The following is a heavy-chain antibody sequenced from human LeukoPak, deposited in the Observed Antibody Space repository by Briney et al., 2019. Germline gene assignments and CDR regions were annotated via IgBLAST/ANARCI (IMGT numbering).Heavy chain of an antibody. Sequence: SETLSLTCTVSGGSVSSGSYYRSWIRQPPGKGLEWIGYIYYSGSTNYNPSLKSRVTISVDTSKNQFSLKLSSVTAADTAVYYCARVYGDYEGLDYWGQGTLVTVSS. CDR2: IYYSGST. CDR3: ARVYGDYEGLDY. CDR1: GGSVSSGSYY. J-gene: IGHJ4*02. V-gene: IGHV4-61*01. D-gene: IGHD4-17*01.